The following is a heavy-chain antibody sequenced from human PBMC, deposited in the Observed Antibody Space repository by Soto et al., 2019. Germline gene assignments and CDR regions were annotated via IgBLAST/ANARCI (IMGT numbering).Heavy chain of an antibody. Sequence: GSLRLSCSASGFTFSMFSMHWVRQAPGKGLEYVSGISSNGDSTYYADSVKGRFTISRDNSKNTLYLQMSSLRAVDTAVYYCVHPRSTVQIPPTWGQGTLVTVS. V-gene: IGHV3-64D*06. CDR1: GFTFSMFS. CDR2: ISSNGDST. J-gene: IGHJ5*02. CDR3: VHPRSTVQIPPT. D-gene: IGHD4-17*01.